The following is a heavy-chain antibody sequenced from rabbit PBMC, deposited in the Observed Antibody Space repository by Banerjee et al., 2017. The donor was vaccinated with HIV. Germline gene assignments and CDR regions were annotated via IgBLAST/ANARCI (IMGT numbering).Heavy chain of an antibody. CDR3: ARAPNYYTYGGAGYAVVTGFKL. J-gene: IGHJ4*01. CDR1: GFSFSSSYY. CDR2: IYAGSSGGA. V-gene: IGHV1S45*01. D-gene: IGHD6-1*01. Sequence: QEQLVESGGDLVKPEGSLTLTRTASGFSFSSSYYMCWVRQAPGKGLEWIACIYAGSSGGAYYASWAKGRFTISKTSSTTVTLQMTSLTAADTATYFCARAPNYYTYGGAGYAVVTGFKLWGQGTLVTVS.